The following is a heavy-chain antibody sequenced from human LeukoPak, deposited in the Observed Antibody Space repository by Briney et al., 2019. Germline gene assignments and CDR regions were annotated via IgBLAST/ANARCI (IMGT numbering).Heavy chain of an antibody. CDR2: ISGSGGST. CDR3: ARDKSANYYYYAMDV. Sequence: GGSLRLSCAASGFTFSSYAMSWVRQAPGKGLEWVSAISGSGGSTYYADSVKGRFTISRDISKNTLYLQMNSLRAEDTAVYYCARDKSANYYYYAMDVWGQGTTVTVSS. CDR1: GFTFSSYA. D-gene: IGHD6-13*01. J-gene: IGHJ6*02. V-gene: IGHV3-23*01.